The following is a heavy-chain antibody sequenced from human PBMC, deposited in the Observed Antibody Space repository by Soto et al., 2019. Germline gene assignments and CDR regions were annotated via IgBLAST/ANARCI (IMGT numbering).Heavy chain of an antibody. V-gene: IGHV3-30*03. D-gene: IGHD2-15*01. Sequence: QVQLVESGGGVVQPGRSLRLSCAASEFPFSKYGMHWVRQAPGKGLEWVAHISYDGSNKHYADSVKGRFTISRDNSKNMLFLQMSSLRTEDTAVYYCAGGQYYFDYCGQGTRVSVSS. CDR3: AGGQYYFDY. CDR2: ISYDGSNK. CDR1: EFPFSKYG. J-gene: IGHJ4*02.